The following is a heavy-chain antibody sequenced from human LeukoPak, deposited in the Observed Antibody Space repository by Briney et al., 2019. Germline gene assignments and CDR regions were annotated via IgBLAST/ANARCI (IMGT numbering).Heavy chain of an antibody. CDR2: IKQEGSEK. D-gene: IGHD3-22*01. V-gene: IGHV3-7*01. CDR1: GFTFNKYW. Sequence: PGGSLRLSCAASGFTFNKYWMSWVRQAPGKGLKGVANIKQEGSEKYYVDSVKGRFTISRDNAKNSLYLQMNSLRAEDTAVYYCARDFSLAYYDSSGYSPYFDYWGQGTLVTVSS. CDR3: ARDFSLAYYDSSGYSPYFDY. J-gene: IGHJ4*02.